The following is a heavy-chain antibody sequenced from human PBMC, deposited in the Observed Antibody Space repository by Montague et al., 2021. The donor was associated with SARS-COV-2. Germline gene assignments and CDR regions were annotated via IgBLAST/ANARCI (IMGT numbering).Heavy chain of an antibody. CDR3: VGDAYNPLDGN. V-gene: IGHV4-61*02. CDR2: IYATGST. CDR1: GGAINSGDFY. D-gene: IGHD2-21*01. J-gene: IGHJ4*02. Sequence: TLSLTCTVSGGAINSGDFYWSWIRQPAGKGLEWIGRIYATGSTRYSPSLESRVTMSIDTAKGQFSLKLSSVTAADTGVYYCVGDAYNPLDGNWGQGTLGPGSS.